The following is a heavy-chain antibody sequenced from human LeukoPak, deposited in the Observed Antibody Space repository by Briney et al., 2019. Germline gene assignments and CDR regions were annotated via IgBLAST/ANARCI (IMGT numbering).Heavy chain of an antibody. J-gene: IGHJ4*02. D-gene: IGHD5-18*01. V-gene: IGHV4-34*01. CDR2: INHSGST. CDR1: GGSFSGYY. CDR3: ARVVDTAMVNDY. Sequence: SETLSLTCAVYGGSFSGYYWSWIRQPPGKGLEWIGEINHSGSTNYNPSLKSRVTISVDTSKNQFSLKLSSVTAADTAVYYCARVVDTAMVNDYWGQGTLVTVSS.